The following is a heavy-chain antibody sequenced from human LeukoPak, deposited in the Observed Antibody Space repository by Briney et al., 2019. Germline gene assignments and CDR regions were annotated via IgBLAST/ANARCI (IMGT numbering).Heavy chain of an antibody. Sequence: HPSETLSLTCTVSGGSISSYYWGWIREPPGKGLEWIGSIYYSGSTYYNPSLKSRVTISVDTSKNQFSLKLGSVTAADTAVYYCARVPKYCSSTSCYGYGDYGFVYWGQGTLVTVSS. J-gene: IGHJ4*02. D-gene: IGHD2-2*01. CDR1: GGSISSYY. CDR2: IYYSGST. V-gene: IGHV4-39*07. CDR3: ARVPKYCSSTSCYGYGDYGFVY.